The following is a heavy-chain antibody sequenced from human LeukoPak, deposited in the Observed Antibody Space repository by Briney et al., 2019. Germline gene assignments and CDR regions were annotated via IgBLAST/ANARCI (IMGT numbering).Heavy chain of an antibody. CDR2: ISSSSSYI. J-gene: IGHJ4*02. CDR1: GFTFSSYS. Sequence: PGGSLRLSCAASGFTFSSYSMNWVRQAPGKGLEWVSSISSSSSYIYYADSVKGRFTISRDNAKNSLYLQMNSLRAEDTAVYYCARVSGYSYGYSYFDYWGQGTLVTVSS. CDR3: ARVSGYSYGYSYFDY. V-gene: IGHV3-21*01. D-gene: IGHD5-18*01.